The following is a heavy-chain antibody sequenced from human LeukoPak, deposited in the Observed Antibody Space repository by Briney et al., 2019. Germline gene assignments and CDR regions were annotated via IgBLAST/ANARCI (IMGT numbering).Heavy chain of an antibody. J-gene: IGHJ4*02. Sequence: GGSLRLSCAASKFNFAMSWVRQTADKRLEWVSAISGSGDATSYTDSVKGRFTISRDNSKNTLYLQMNNLRVEDTAVYYCAKGHFASSSFFDYWGQGTLVTVSS. D-gene: IGHD6-6*01. CDR3: AKGHFASSSFFDY. V-gene: IGHV3-23*01. CDR2: ISGSGDAT. CDR1: KFNFA.